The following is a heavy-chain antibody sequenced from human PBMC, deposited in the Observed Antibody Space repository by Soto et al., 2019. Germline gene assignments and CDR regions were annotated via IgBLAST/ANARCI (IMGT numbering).Heavy chain of an antibody. V-gene: IGHV1-8*01. CDR3: ARERNWFDP. CDR2: MNPNSGNT. Sequence: QVQLVQSGAEVKKPGASVKVSCKASGYTFTSYDINSLRQATGQGLEWMGWMNPNSGNTAYAQKFQGRVTITRNTSISTAYMELNSPRSQDTAVYYCARERNWFDPWGQGTLVTVSS. J-gene: IGHJ5*02. CDR1: GYTFTSYD.